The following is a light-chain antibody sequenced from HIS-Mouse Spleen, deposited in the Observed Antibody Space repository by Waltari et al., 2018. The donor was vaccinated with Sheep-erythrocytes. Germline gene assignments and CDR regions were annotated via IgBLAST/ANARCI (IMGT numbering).Light chain of an antibody. CDR2: YDD. J-gene: IGLJ2*01. CDR1: SSNIGNNA. Sequence: QSVLTQPPSVSEAPRQRVTISCSGSSSNIGNNAVNWYQQLPGKAPKLLIYYDDLRPAGVSDRLSGSKSGTSASLAISGLQSEDEADYYCAAWDDSLNGVVFGGGTKLTVL. CDR3: AAWDDSLNGVV. V-gene: IGLV1-36*01.